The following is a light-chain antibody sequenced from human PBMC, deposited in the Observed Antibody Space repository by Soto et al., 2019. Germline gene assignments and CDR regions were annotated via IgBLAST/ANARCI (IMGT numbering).Light chain of an antibody. CDR1: QNINSW. V-gene: IGKV1-5*01. CDR3: QQYGSSGT. CDR2: DAS. J-gene: IGKJ1*01. Sequence: GELVTITCRASQNINSWIAWYQQKPGKAPKFLIYDASTLESGVPSRFSGSGFGTEFSLTISRLETEDFAVYYCQQYGSSGTFGQGTKVDI.